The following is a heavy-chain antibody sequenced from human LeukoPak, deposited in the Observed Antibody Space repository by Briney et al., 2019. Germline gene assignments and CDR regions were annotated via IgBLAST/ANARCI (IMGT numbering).Heavy chain of an antibody. V-gene: IGHV4-38-2*02. D-gene: IGHD5-12*01. CDR1: GYFIRSGFY. Sequence: SETLSLTCTVSGYFIRSGFYWGWIRQPPGKGLEWIGSFYHSGSTYYNPSLESRVTISLDTSKNQLSLKLTSVTAADTAVYYCAGDHSGWHSKGYYYMDVWGKGTTVTVSS. CDR2: FYHSGST. J-gene: IGHJ6*03. CDR3: AGDHSGWHSKGYYYMDV.